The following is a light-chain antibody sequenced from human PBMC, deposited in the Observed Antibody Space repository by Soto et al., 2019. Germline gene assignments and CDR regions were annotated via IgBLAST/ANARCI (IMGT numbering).Light chain of an antibody. CDR1: QSVSSTY. CDR2: GAS. Sequence: EIVLTQSPGTLSLSPGERATLSCRASQSVSSTYLAWYQQKPGQAPRLLIYGASSRAPGIPDRFSGSGSGTDFTLTISRREPEGFAVYCCQQYGGSPWTFGQGTRVEIK. CDR3: QQYGGSPWT. V-gene: IGKV3-20*01. J-gene: IGKJ1*01.